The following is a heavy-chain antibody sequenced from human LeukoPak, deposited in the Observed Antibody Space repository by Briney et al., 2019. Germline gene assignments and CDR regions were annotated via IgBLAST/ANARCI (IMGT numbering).Heavy chain of an antibody. V-gene: IGHV1-2*02. D-gene: IGHD1-26*01. CDR2: INPNSGGT. CDR3: AIGSYYDPYFDY. Sequence: ASVKVSCKASGYTFTGYYMHWVRQAPGQGLEWMGWINPNSGGTNYAQKFQGRVTMTRDTSISTAYMELSRLRSDDTAVYYRAIGSYYDPYFDYWGQGTLVTVSS. J-gene: IGHJ4*02. CDR1: GYTFTGYY.